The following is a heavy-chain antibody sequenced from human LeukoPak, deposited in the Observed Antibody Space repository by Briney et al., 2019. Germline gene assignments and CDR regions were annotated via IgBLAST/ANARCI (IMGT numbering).Heavy chain of an antibody. D-gene: IGHD6-19*01. CDR2: IYYSGNT. J-gene: IGHJ3*02. CDR3: ARLSIAVAGPPLFDI. V-gene: IGHV4-59*01. CDR1: GGSISSYL. Sequence: SETLSLTCTVSGGSISSYLWSWIRQSPGKGLEWIGYIYYSGNTKYNASLKSRVTISVDTSKNQFSLKLSSVTAADTAVYYCARLSIAVAGPPLFDIWGQGTMVTVSS.